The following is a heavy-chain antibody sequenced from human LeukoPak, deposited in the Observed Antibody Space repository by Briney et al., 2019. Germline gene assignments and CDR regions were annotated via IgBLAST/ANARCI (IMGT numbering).Heavy chain of an antibody. CDR1: GGSFRGYY. Sequence: PSETLSLTRAVYGGSFRGYYWSWIRPPPGKGLEWIGVIHHSGSNNYNPSLKSRVTISVDTSKNQFSLKLSSVTAADTAVYYCAREAFGGVIVKGGNWFDPWGQGTLVTVSS. CDR3: AREAFGGVIVKGGNWFDP. V-gene: IGHV4-34*01. J-gene: IGHJ5*02. D-gene: IGHD3-16*02. CDR2: IHHSGSN.